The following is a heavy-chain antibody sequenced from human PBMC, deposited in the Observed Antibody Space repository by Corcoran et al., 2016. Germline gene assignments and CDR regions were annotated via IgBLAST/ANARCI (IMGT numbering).Heavy chain of an antibody. CDR2: VSSTSSYI. CDR1: GFTFSTYT. CDR3: ARDRLGRVTNSYYGMDV. V-gene: IGHV3-21*01. Sequence: EVQLVESGGGLVKPGGSLRLSCAASGFTFSTYTLNWVRQAPGKGLEWVSSVSSTSSYIYYADSVKGRFTISRDNAQNSMSLQMNSLRAEDTAVYSCARDRLGRVTNSYYGMDVWGQGTTVTVSS. D-gene: IGHD4-4*01. J-gene: IGHJ6*02.